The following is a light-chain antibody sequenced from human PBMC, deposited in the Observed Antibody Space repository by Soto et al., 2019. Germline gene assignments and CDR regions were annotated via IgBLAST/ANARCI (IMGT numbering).Light chain of an antibody. V-gene: IGKV1-5*03. CDR2: KTS. Sequence: DIQMTQSPSTLSASVGDRVTITCRASQSFSTWLAWYQQKPGKVPNLLIYKTSTLESGVPSRFSGSGSGTEFTITISSLPPDDFANYYCQQYNSIPLTFGGGTKVEMK. CDR3: QQYNSIPLT. CDR1: QSFSTW. J-gene: IGKJ4*01.